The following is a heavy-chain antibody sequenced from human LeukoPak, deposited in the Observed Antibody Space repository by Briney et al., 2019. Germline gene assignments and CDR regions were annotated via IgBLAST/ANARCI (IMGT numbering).Heavy chain of an antibody. CDR1: GFTFSTYS. Sequence: PGGSLRLSCAASGFTFSTYSMNWVRQAPGKGLEWVAFIRYDGSDKYYADSVKGRFTISRDNSKNTVHLQMNSLRAEDTALYYCAKDLLQKATIRENYFDYWGQGTLVTVSS. J-gene: IGHJ4*02. CDR3: AKDLLQKATIRENYFDY. D-gene: IGHD5-24*01. V-gene: IGHV3-30*02. CDR2: IRYDGSDK.